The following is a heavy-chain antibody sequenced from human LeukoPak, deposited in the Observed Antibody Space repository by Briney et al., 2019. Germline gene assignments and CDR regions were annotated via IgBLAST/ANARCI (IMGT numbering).Heavy chain of an antibody. CDR3: AREAEDTAMVFFDY. Sequence: AASVSVSCTASGGTFSSYAISWVRQAPGQGLEWMGRIIPILGIANYAQKFQGRVTITADKSTSTAYMELSSLRSEDTAVYYCAREAEDTAMVFFDYWGQGTLVTVSS. CDR1: GGTFSSYA. D-gene: IGHD5-18*01. J-gene: IGHJ4*02. V-gene: IGHV1-69*04. CDR2: IIPILGIA.